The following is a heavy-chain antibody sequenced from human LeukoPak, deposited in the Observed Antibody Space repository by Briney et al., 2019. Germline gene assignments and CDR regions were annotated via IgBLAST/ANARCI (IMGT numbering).Heavy chain of an antibody. J-gene: IGHJ4*02. CDR3: ARRAGAYSHPYDY. Sequence: GGSLRLSCTVSGFTVSSDSMSWVRQAPGKGLEWVSFIYSAGNTHYSDSVKGRFTISIDNSKNTLYLQMNSLRAEDTAVYYCARRAGAYSHPYDYWGQGTLVTVSS. CDR2: IYSAGNT. V-gene: IGHV3-53*01. D-gene: IGHD4/OR15-4a*01. CDR1: GFTVSSDS.